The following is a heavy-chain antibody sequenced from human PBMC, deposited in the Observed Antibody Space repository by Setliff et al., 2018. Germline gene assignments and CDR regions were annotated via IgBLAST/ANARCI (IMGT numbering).Heavy chain of an antibody. J-gene: IGHJ3*02. CDR3: AISTIFGVVSPTPDAFDI. CDR1: GGTFSIYT. Sequence: RASVKVSCKASGGTFSIYTNSWVRQAPGQGLEWMGRIIPIFGTANYAQKFQGRVTITADKSTSTAYMELSSLSSEDTAVYYCAISTIFGVVSPTPDAFDIWGEGTMVTVSS. V-gene: IGHV1-69*08. D-gene: IGHD3-3*01. CDR2: IIPIFGTA.